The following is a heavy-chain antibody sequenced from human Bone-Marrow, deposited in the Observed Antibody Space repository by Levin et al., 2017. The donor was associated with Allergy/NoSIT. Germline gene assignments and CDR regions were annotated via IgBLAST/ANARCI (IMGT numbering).Heavy chain of an antibody. Sequence: QPGGSLRLSCAASGFTFSRYWMSWVRQAPGKGLEWVANIKQDGSEKYYVDSVKGRFTISRDNAKNSLYLQMNSLRAEDTAVYYCASYNKYRYERAGFDYWGQGTLVTVSS. CDR1: GFTFSRYW. CDR3: ASYNKYRYERAGFDY. J-gene: IGHJ4*02. D-gene: IGHD5-18*01. V-gene: IGHV3-7*01. CDR2: IKQDGSEK.